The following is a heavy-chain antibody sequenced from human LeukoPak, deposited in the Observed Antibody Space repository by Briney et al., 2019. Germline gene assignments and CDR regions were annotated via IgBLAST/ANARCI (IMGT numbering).Heavy chain of an antibody. D-gene: IGHD2-21*01. CDR3: ARDHIVVVIAPSGFVDL. CDR2: ISSSSSYI. V-gene: IGHV3-21*01. J-gene: IGHJ2*01. CDR1: GFTFSSYS. Sequence: GGSLRLSCAASGFTFSSYSMNWVRQAPGKGLEWVSSISSSSSYIYYADSVKGRFTISRDNAKNSLYLQMNSLRAEDTAVYYCARDHIVVVIAPSGFVDLWGRGTLVTVSS.